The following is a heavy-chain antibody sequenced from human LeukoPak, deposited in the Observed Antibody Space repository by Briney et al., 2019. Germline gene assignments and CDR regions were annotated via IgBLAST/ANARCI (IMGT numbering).Heavy chain of an antibody. Sequence: PGESLKISCKGSGYSFTSYWIGWVRQAPGQGLEWMGWIHPRSGETNYAYKFRGRVTMTRDTSISTTYMDLGSLGSDDTAVYYCARDGEYGTGSYYRGCFDYWGQGTLVTVSS. CDR3: ARDGEYGTGSYYRGCFDY. CDR1: GYSFTSYW. J-gene: IGHJ4*02. V-gene: IGHV1-2*02. D-gene: IGHD3-10*01. CDR2: IHPRSGET.